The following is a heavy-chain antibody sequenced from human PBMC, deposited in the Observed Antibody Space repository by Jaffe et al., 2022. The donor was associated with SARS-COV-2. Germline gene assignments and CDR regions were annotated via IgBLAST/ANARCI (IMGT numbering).Heavy chain of an antibody. V-gene: IGHV3-23*04. CDR1: GFTFSSYA. CDR2: ISGSGGST. CDR3: AKGGGEWLTRKTDAFDI. Sequence: EVQLVESGGGLVQPGGSLRLSCAASGFTFSSYAMSWVRQAPGKGLEWVSAISGSGGSTYYADSVKGRFTISRDNSKNTLYLQMNSLRAEDTAVYYCAKGGGEWLTRKTDAFDIWGQGTMVTVSS. J-gene: IGHJ3*02. D-gene: IGHD6-19*01.